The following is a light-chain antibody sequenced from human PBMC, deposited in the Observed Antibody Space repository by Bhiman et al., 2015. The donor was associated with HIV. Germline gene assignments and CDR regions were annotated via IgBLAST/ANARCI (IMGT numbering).Light chain of an antibody. J-gene: IGLJ3*02. CDR3: GTWDASLTTVV. V-gene: IGLV1-51*01. CDR1: SSNIGNNS. CDR2: DSD. Sequence: LSCSGSSSNIGNNSVSWYQQFPGTAPKLLIYDSDKRPSGIPDRFSGSKSGTSATLGITGLQTGDEADYYCGTWDASLTTVVFGGGTKLTVL.